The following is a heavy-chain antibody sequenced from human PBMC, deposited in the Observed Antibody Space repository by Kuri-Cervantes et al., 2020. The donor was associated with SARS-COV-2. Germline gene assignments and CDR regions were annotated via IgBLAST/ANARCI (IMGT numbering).Heavy chain of an antibody. Sequence: LSLTCAASGFTFDTYSMNWVRQAPGKGLEWVSYIGGSHRTISYADSVKGRFTISRDNAKNSLYLQMNSLRAEDTAVYYCARADTPTYYDFWSGSDAFDIWGQGTVVTVSS. J-gene: IGHJ3*02. CDR3: ARADTPTYYDFWSGSDAFDI. CDR2: IGGSHRTI. CDR1: GFTFDTYS. D-gene: IGHD3-3*01. V-gene: IGHV3-48*04.